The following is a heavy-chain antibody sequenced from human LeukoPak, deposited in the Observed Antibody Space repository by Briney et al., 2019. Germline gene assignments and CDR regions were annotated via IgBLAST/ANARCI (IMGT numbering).Heavy chain of an antibody. D-gene: IGHD2-8*01. Sequence: ASETLSLTCAVSGGSFSSYYWSWIRQPAGKGLEWIGGINNSGSTNYNPSLKSRVTISVDTSKNQFSLKLSSVTAADTAMYYCARGGMMGYANWFDTWGQGNLVTVSS. CDR2: INNSGST. CDR3: ARGGMMGYANWFDT. V-gene: IGHV4-34*01. CDR1: GGSFSSYY. J-gene: IGHJ5*02.